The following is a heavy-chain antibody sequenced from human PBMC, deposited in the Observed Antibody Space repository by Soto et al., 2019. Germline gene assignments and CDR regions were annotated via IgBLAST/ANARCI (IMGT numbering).Heavy chain of an antibody. Sequence: QVQLQESGPGLVKPSETLSLSCSVSGGSVSSGSHYWSWIRQPPGKGLEWIGFIYDSGSTHYNPSHKSRVTISLNTSKNQFSLKLSSVTAADTAVYYCAGRSGEGWFDPWGQGTLVTVSS. D-gene: IGHD2-15*01. J-gene: IGHJ5*02. V-gene: IGHV4-61*01. CDR1: GGSVSSGSHY. CDR2: IYDSGST. CDR3: AGRSGEGWFDP.